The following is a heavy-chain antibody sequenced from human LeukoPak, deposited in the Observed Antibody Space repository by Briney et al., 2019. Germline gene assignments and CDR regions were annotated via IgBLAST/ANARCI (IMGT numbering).Heavy chain of an antibody. J-gene: IGHJ6*02. CDR3: ASRYGDYGYGMDV. Sequence: GGSLRLSCAASGFTFSSFGMHRVRQAPGKGLEWVAVIWFDGSKTYYSESVKGRFTVSRDNSKNTLFLQMNSLRVEDTAVYYCASRYGDYGYGMDVWGQGTTVTVSS. D-gene: IGHD4-17*01. CDR1: GFTFSSFG. V-gene: IGHV3-33*03. CDR2: IWFDGSKT.